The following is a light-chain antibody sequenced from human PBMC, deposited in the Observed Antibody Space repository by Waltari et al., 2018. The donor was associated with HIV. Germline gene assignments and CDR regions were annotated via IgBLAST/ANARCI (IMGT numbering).Light chain of an antibody. V-gene: IGLV2-14*01. J-gene: IGLJ2*01. CDR3: SSFTYSTSLV. Sequence: QSALTQPASVSGSPGQSITISCTGTSSDVGGYNYISWYQHHPGTAPKLLIDEVNNRPSGVSDRFSGSKSGNTASLTISGLQAEDDADYYCSSFTYSTSLVFGGGTKVTVL. CDR1: SSDVGGYNY. CDR2: EVN.